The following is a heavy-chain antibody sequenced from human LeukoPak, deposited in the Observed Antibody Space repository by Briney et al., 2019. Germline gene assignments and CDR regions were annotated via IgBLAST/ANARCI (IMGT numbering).Heavy chain of an antibody. Sequence: PSETLSLTCSVSYGSISSYYWSWIRQPAGKGLEWIGRIYNSGSTNYNPSLKSRVTMSVDTSKNQFSLTLSSVTTADAAVYYCARGQKYRNGYTVTELGSGYFAYWGQGTLVTVSS. CDR1: YGSISSYY. CDR3: ARGQKYRNGYTVTELGSGYFAY. V-gene: IGHV4-4*07. J-gene: IGHJ4*02. D-gene: IGHD5-18*01. CDR2: IYNSGST.